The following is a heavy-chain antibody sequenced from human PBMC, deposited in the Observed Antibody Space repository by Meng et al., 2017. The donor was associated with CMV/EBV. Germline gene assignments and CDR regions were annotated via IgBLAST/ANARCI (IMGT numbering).Heavy chain of an antibody. D-gene: IGHD6-13*01. CDR3: ALAEYSSSLFDY. V-gene: IGHV1-46*01. CDR2: INPSGGST. Sequence: QVPLVQYAAEVQKPGSSMKVSRTASAHPFTSYYMHWVRQDPGQGLEWMGIINPSGGSTSYAQKFQGRVTMTRDTSTSTVYMELSSLRSEDTAVYYCALAEYSSSLFDYWGQGTLVTVSS. CDR1: AHPFTSYY. J-gene: IGHJ4*02.